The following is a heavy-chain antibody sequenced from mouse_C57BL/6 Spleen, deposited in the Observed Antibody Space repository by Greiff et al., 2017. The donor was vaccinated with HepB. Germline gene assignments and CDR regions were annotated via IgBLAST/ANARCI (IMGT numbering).Heavy chain of an antibody. D-gene: IGHD1-1*01. CDR3: ARRGYYGSSQFAY. CDR1: GYTFTDYY. Sequence: EVQLQQSGPELVKPGASVKISCKASGYTFTDYYMNWVKQSHGKSLEWIGDINPNNGGTSYNQKFKGKATLTVDKSSSTAYMELGSLTSEDSAVYYCARRGYYGSSQFAYWGQGTLVTVSA. CDR2: INPNNGGT. J-gene: IGHJ3*01. V-gene: IGHV1-26*01.